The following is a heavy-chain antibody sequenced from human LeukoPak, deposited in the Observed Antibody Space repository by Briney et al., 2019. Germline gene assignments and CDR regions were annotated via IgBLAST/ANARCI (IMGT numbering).Heavy chain of an antibody. CDR2: IYSGGST. J-gene: IGHJ4*02. D-gene: IGHD3-22*01. V-gene: IGHV3-66*04. Sequence: GGSLRLSCAASGFTVSSNYMSWVRQAPGKGLEWVSVIYSGGSTYYADSVKGRFTISRDNAKNSLYLQMNSLRAEDTAVYYCARQGGDYYDSSGYDYWGQGTLVTVSS. CDR1: GFTVSSNY. CDR3: ARQGGDYYDSSGYDY.